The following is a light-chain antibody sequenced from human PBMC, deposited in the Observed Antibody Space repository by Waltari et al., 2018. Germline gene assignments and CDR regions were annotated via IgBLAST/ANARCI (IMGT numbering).Light chain of an antibody. Sequence: EIMLTQSPGTLSLSPGERATLSCRASQSIGRYLVWYQQKPGQAPRLLMYEASRRATGIPDRFSGSGSGKDFSLTISRLEPEDFAVYYCQNHERLPATFGQGTKVEIK. CDR3: QNHERLPAT. CDR2: EAS. J-gene: IGKJ1*01. V-gene: IGKV3-20*01. CDR1: QSIGRY.